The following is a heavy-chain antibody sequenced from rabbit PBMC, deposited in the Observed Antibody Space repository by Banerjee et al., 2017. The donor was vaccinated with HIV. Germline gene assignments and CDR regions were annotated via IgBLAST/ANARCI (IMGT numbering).Heavy chain of an antibody. D-gene: IGHD1-1*01. Sequence: QSLEESGGGLVQPGASLTLTCTASGFSFSSGYWICWVRQAPGRGLELIACIYTTSGSTWYASWVNGRFTISRSTSLNTVDLKMTSLTAADTATYFCARHYTTNSGYFGLWGPGTLVTVS. CDR1: GFSFSSGYW. CDR3: ARHYTTNSGYFGL. CDR2: IYTTSGST. J-gene: IGHJ6*01. V-gene: IGHV1S43*01.